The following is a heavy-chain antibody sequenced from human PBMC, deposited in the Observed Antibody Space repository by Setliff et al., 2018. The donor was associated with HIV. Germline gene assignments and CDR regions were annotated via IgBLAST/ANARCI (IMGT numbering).Heavy chain of an antibody. CDR3: ARGSYYGSGSFPLDY. CDR2: IYTSGST. Sequence: PSETLSLTCTVSGGSISSSSYYWNWIRQPAGKGLEWTGRIYTSGSTNYNPSLKSRVTISVDTSKNQFSLKLSSVTAADTAVYYCARGSYYGSGSFPLDYWGQGTLVTVSS. CDR1: GGSISSSSYY. J-gene: IGHJ4*02. D-gene: IGHD3-10*01. V-gene: IGHV4-61*02.